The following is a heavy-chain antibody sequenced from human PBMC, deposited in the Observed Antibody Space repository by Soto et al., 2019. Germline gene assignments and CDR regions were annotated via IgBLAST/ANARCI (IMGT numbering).Heavy chain of an antibody. V-gene: IGHV4-30-2*01. J-gene: IGHJ5*02. Sequence: SETLSLTCAVSGGSISSGGYSWSWIRQPPGKGLEWIGYIYHSGSTHYNPSLKSRVTISVDRSKNQFSLKLSSVTAADTAVYYCARIIVLVPAAMEGPYNWFDPGGQGTLVTVSS. CDR3: ARIIVLVPAAMEGPYNWFDP. D-gene: IGHD2-2*01. CDR2: IYHSGST. CDR1: GGSISSGGYS.